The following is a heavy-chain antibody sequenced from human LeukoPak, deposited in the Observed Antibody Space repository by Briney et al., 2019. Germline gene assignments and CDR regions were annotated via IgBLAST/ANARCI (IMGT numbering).Heavy chain of an antibody. D-gene: IGHD6-13*01. J-gene: IGHJ5*02. V-gene: IGHV3-66*01. Sequence: GGSLRLSCAASGFTVSSHYMSWVRQAPGKGLEWVSVIYGGGSTYYADSVKGRFTISRDNSKNTLYLQMNSLRAEDTAVYYCARSSAAAPWGGWFDPWGQGTLVTVSS. CDR1: GFTVSSHY. CDR3: ARSSAAAPWGGWFDP. CDR2: IYGGGST.